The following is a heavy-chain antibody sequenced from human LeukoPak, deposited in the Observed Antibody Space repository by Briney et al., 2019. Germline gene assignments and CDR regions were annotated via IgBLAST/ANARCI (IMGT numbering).Heavy chain of an antibody. CDR3: TTDGVGVEGATYDN. D-gene: IGHD1-26*01. Sequence: PGGSLRLSCAASGFTFINAWMAWVRQAPGKGLEWVGRIKAKAHGGTIEYAAPVKGRFTISKNTLYLQMNSLKTEDTAVYYCTTDGVGVEGATYDNWGQGTLVSVPS. CDR1: GFTFINAW. CDR2: IKAKAHGGTI. V-gene: IGHV3-15*01. J-gene: IGHJ4*02.